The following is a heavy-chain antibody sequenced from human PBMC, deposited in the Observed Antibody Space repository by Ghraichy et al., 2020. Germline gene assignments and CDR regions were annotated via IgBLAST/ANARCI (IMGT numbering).Heavy chain of an antibody. CDR3: ARTVGAYYFDY. J-gene: IGHJ4*02. Sequence: SQTLSLTCAISGDSVSSNSAAWYWIRQSPSRGLEWLGRAYYRSKWYNDYEVSVKNRITINPDTSKNQVSLQLNSVTPEDTAVYYCARTVGAYYFDYWGQGTLVTVSS. CDR2: AYYRSKWYN. V-gene: IGHV6-1*01. D-gene: IGHD1-26*01. CDR1: GDSVSSNSAA.